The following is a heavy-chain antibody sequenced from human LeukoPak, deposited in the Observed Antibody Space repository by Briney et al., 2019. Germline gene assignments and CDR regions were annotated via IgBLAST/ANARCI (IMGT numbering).Heavy chain of an antibody. D-gene: IGHD3-22*01. Sequence: GASVKVSCKASGYIFTNYDINWVRQAPGQGLEWMGWMIPNSGHTGYAQKFQGRVTMTRNTSISTAYMELSRLRSEDTAMYYCASRDYYDSSRPDAFDIWGQGTMVTVSS. J-gene: IGHJ3*02. CDR3: ASRDYYDSSRPDAFDI. V-gene: IGHV1-8*01. CDR1: GYIFTNYD. CDR2: MIPNSGHT.